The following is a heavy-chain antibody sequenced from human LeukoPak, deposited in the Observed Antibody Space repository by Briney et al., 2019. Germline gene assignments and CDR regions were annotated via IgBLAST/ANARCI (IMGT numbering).Heavy chain of an antibody. CDR2: ISASGDTT. V-gene: IGHV3-23*01. D-gene: IGHD6-19*01. CDR3: AKDCSGCYDY. J-gene: IGHJ4*02. CDR1: GCTFSNYD. Sequence: GGSLRLSCAASGCTFSNYDMNWVRQAPGKGLEWVSFISASGDTTFHADSVKGRFTVSRDNSKNTLYLQMNSLRAEDTAVYYCAKDCSGCYDYWGQGTLVTVSS.